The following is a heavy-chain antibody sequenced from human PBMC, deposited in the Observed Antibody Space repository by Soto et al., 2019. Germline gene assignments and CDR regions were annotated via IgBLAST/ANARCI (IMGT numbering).Heavy chain of an antibody. J-gene: IGHJ1*01. CDR3: TTIQY. Sequence: EVQLVESGGGLVKPGGSLRLSCAAAGFIFTNDWMSWVRQAPGKGLEWVGRIKTTTEGGTTDYAAPVKGRFTISRDDSQQKLYLQMTSLKTADTAVYYCTTIQYWGQGTLVTVSS. CDR2: IKTTTEGGTT. CDR1: GFIFTNDW. V-gene: IGHV3-15*01.